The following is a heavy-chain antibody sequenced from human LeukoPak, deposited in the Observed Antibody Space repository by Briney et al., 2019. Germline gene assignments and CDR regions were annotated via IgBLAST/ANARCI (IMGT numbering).Heavy chain of an antibody. CDR3: AKDFPHNYDFWSGYPLSAFDI. CDR2: ISGSGGST. V-gene: IGHV3-23*01. D-gene: IGHD3-3*01. J-gene: IGHJ3*02. Sequence: PGGSLRLSCAASGFTFSSYAMSWVRQAPGKGLEWVSAISGSGGSTYYADSVKGRFTISRDNSKNTLYLQMNSLRAEDTAVYYCAKDFPHNYDFWSGYPLSAFDIWGQGTMVTVSS. CDR1: GFTFSSYA.